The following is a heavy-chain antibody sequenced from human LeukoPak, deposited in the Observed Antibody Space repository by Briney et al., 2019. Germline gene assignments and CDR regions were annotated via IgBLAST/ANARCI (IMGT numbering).Heavy chain of an antibody. CDR1: GASITSHF. CDR3: AKDNFITVRGDNIVGLRFDN. V-gene: IGHV4-4*07. D-gene: IGHD3-16*02. CDR2: VFSTGDT. J-gene: IGHJ4*02. Sequence: SETLSLTCRVSGASITSHFWNWIRQPAGKGLEWIGRVFSTGDTYYNPSLKSRVTMSVDTSREEVSLKLTSVTAADTAVYFCAKDNFITVRGDNIVGLRFDNWGQGTLVTVSS.